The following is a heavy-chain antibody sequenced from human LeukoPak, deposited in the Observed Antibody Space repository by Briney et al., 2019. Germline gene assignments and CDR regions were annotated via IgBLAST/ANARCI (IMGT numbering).Heavy chain of an antibody. V-gene: IGHV3-23*01. CDR2: ISGSGGST. CDR3: AKATDWSSSWYFPLGYYYYGMDV. J-gene: IGHJ6*02. D-gene: IGHD6-13*01. CDR1: GFTVSSNY. Sequence: GGSLRLSCAASGFTVSSNYMSWVRQAPGKGLEWVSAISGSGGSTYHADSVKGRFTISRDNSKNTLYLQMNSLRAEDTAVYYCAKATDWSSSWYFPLGYYYYGMDVWGQGTTVTVSS.